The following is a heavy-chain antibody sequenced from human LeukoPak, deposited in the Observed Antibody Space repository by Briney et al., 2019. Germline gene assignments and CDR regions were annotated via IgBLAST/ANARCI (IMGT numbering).Heavy chain of an antibody. D-gene: IGHD4-17*01. J-gene: IGHJ3*02. V-gene: IGHV3-7*04. CDR2: IKQDGSEK. CDR1: GFTFSSYA. CDR3: ARGATVTTHDAFDI. Sequence: PGGSLRLSCAASGFTFSSYAMSWVRQAPGKGLEWVANIKQDGSEKYYVDSVKGRFTISRDNAKNSLYLQMNSLRAEDTAVYYCARGATVTTHDAFDIWGQGTMVTVSS.